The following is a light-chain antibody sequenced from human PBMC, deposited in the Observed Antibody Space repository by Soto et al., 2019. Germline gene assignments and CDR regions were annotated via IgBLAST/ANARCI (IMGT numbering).Light chain of an antibody. CDR3: QQYNSYSWT. Sequence: DIQMTQSPSTLSASVGDRVTITCRASQTINSWLAWYQQKPGKAPKVLIFDASSLKTGVPSRFSGSGSGTEFSLTITSLQPEDFATYYCQQYNSYSWTFGQGTKVDIK. J-gene: IGKJ1*01. V-gene: IGKV1-5*01. CDR2: DAS. CDR1: QTINSW.